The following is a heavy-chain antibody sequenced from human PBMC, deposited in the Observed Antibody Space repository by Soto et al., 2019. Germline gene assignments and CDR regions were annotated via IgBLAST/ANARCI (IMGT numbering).Heavy chain of an antibody. CDR1: GGTFSSYA. CDR2: IIPIFGTA. V-gene: IGHV1-69*13. J-gene: IGHJ6*02. Sequence: ASVKVSCKASGGTFSSYAISWVRQAPGQGLEWMGGIIPIFGTANYAQKFQGRVTITADESTSTAYMELSSLRSEDTAVYYCARLSGYCISTSCYLGYYYGMDVWGQGTTVTV. CDR3: ARLSGYCISTSCYLGYYYGMDV. D-gene: IGHD2-2*03.